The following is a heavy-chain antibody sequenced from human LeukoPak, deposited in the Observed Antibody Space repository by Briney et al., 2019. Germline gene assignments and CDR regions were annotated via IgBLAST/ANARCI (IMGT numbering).Heavy chain of an antibody. J-gene: IGHJ4*02. CDR1: GGSISSYY. Sequence: PSETLSLTCTVSGGSISSYYWSWIRQPAGKGLEWIGRIYTSGSTNYSPSLKSRVTMSVDTSKNQFSLKLSSVTAADTAVYYCASTAYYDFWSGYPISFDYWGQGTLVTVSS. V-gene: IGHV4-4*07. D-gene: IGHD3-3*01. CDR3: ASTAYYDFWSGYPISFDY. CDR2: IYTSGST.